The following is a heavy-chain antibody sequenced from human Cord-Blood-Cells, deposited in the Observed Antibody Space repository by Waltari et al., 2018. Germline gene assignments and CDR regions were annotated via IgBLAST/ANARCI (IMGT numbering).Heavy chain of an antibody. V-gene: IGHV4-34*01. D-gene: IGHD3-3*01. CDR2: INHSGST. CDR1: GGSFSGYY. J-gene: IGHJ6*02. CDR3: ARGFGLVRYGMDV. Sequence: QVQLQQWGAGLLKPSETLSLTCAVYGGSFSGYYWSWIRQPPGKGLGWIGEINHSGSTNYNPSLKSRVTISVDTSKNQFSLRLSSVTAADTAVYYCARGFGLVRYGMDVWGQGTTVTVSS.